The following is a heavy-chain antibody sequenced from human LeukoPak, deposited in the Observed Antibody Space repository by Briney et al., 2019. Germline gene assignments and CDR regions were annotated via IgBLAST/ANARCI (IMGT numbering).Heavy chain of an antibody. Sequence: GGSLRLSCAASGFTFSSYSMNWVRQAPGKGLEWVSSISSSSSYIYYADSVKGRFTISRDNAKNSLYLQMNSLRAEDTAVYYCARDPYDFWSGYYLYYYYGMDVWGQGTTVTVSS. D-gene: IGHD3-3*01. CDR1: GFTFSSYS. CDR2: ISSSSSYI. CDR3: ARDPYDFWSGYYLYYYYGMDV. V-gene: IGHV3-21*01. J-gene: IGHJ6*02.